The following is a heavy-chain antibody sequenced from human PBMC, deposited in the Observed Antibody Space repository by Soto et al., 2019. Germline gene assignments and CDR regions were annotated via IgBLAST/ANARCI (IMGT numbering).Heavy chain of an antibody. Sequence: PSETLSLTCAVYGGSFSCYYWSWIRQPPGKGLEWIGEINHSGSTNYNPSLKSRVTISVDTSKNQFSLKLSSVTAADTAVYYCARGLELKRNWFDPWGQGTLVTVSS. CDR2: INHSGST. D-gene: IGHD1-26*01. CDR3: ARGLELKRNWFDP. J-gene: IGHJ5*02. V-gene: IGHV4-34*01. CDR1: GGSFSCYY.